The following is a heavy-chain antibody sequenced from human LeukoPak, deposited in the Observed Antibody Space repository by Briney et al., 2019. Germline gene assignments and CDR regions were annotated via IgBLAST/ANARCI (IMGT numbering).Heavy chain of an antibody. J-gene: IGHJ4*02. V-gene: IGHV3-64*01. D-gene: IGHD6-19*01. CDR2: ISSNGGST. CDR1: GFTFSSYA. Sequence: GGSLRLSCAASGFTFSSYAMHWVRQAPGKGLEYVSAISSNGGSTYYANSVKGRFTISRDNSKNTPYLQMGSLRAEDMAVYYCARDSGQWLVSRPREPYFDYWGQGTLVTVSS. CDR3: ARDSGQWLVSRPREPYFDY.